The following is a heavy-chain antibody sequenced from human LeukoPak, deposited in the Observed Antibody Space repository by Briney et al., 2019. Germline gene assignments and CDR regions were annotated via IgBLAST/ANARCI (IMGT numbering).Heavy chain of an antibody. CDR1: GGSISSGDYY. D-gene: IGHD3-22*01. Sequence: PSQTLSLTCTVSGGSISSGDYYWSWIRQPPGKGLEWIGYIYYSGSTYYNPSLKSRVTISIDKSKNQFFLNLSSVTAADTAVYYCAGLVGRYSSGLYYYYFDYWGQGTLVTVSS. J-gene: IGHJ4*02. CDR2: IYYSGST. V-gene: IGHV4-30-4*01. CDR3: AGLVGRYSSGLYYYYFDY.